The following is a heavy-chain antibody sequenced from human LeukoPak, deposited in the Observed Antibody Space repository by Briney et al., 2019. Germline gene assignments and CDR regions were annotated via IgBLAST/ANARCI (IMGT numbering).Heavy chain of an antibody. D-gene: IGHD3-9*01. CDR2: INSNGDNT. CDR3: ANTHLYDILTGFRRAGFGY. Sequence: PGGSLRLSCAASGFFFDDYGMSWVRQAPGKGLEWVSRINSNGDNTHYADSVKGRFTISRDNAKNSLYLQMNSLMAEDTAVYYCANTHLYDILTGFRRAGFGYWGQGTLVTVSS. V-gene: IGHV3-20*04. J-gene: IGHJ4*02. CDR1: GFFFDDYG.